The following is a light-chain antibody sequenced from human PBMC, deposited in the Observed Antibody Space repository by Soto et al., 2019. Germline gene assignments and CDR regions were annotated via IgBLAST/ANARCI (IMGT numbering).Light chain of an antibody. Sequence: DVQMTQSPSSLSAFVGDRVTITCRASQGIAPYLAWFQQKPGKVPKLLIYATSTLQSGVQSRFNESRSGTDLTLTINSQQPEDVGTYYCQKYNSAPLTFGGGTKVEIK. CDR3: QKYNSAPLT. CDR1: QGIAPY. V-gene: IGKV1-27*01. CDR2: ATS. J-gene: IGKJ4*01.